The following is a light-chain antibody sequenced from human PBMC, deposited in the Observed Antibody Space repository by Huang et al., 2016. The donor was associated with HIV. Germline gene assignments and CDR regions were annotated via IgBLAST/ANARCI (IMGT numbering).Light chain of an antibody. CDR2: DAA. J-gene: IGKJ4*01. Sequence: EIVLTQSPATLSLSPGERATLSCRASQSVNTFLAWYQQKPGQAPRPLIYDAANRATGNPARFSGSGSGTDFTLTISSLEPEDFAVYYCQQRSNRPLTFGGGTKVEIK. V-gene: IGKV3-11*01. CDR1: QSVNTF. CDR3: QQRSNRPLT.